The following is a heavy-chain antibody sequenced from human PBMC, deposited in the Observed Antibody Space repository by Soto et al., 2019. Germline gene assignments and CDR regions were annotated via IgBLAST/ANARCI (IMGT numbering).Heavy chain of an antibody. CDR2: ISSSGSAI. V-gene: IGHV3-48*03. D-gene: IGHD3-3*01. CDR3: ARDAIFGVVIIGYYYYGMDV. CDR1: GFTFSSYE. J-gene: IGHJ6*02. Sequence: GGSLRLSCAASGFTFSSYEMNWVRQAPGKGLEWVSYISSSGSAIYYADSVKGRFTISRDNAKNSLYLQMNSLRAEDTAVYYCARDAIFGVVIIGYYYYGMDVWGQGTTVTVSS.